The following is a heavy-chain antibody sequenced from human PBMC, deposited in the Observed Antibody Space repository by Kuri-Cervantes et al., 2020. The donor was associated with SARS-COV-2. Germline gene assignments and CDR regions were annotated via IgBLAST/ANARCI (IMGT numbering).Heavy chain of an antibody. Sequence: SETLSLTCAVSGGSISSSNWWSWVRQPPGKGLEWIGSIYYSGSTYYNPSLKSRVTISVDTSKNQFSLKLSSVTAADTAVYYCARGVLYYDILTGYYNLVSFDYWGQGTLVTVSS. CDR3: ARGVLYYDILTGYYNLVSFDY. V-gene: IGHV4-4*02. J-gene: IGHJ4*02. D-gene: IGHD3-9*01. CDR2: IYYSGST. CDR1: GGSISSSNW.